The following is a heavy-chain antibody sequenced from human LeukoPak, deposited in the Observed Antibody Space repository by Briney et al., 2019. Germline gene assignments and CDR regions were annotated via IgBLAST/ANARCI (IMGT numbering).Heavy chain of an antibody. CDR2: ISSSSSYI. CDR1: GFTVSSNY. CDR3: ARGDILDV. Sequence: GGSLRLSCAASGFTVSSNYMSWVRQAPGKGLEWVSSISSSSSYIYYADSVKGRFTISRDNAKNSLYLQMNSLRAEDTAVYYCARGDILDVWGQGTTVTVSS. V-gene: IGHV3-21*01. J-gene: IGHJ6*02.